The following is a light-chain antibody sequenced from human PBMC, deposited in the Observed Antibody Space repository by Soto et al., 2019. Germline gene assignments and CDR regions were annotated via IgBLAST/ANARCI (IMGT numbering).Light chain of an antibody. CDR2: KAS. V-gene: IGKV1-5*03. J-gene: IGKJ1*01. CDR1: QYISSW. Sequence: DIQMTQSPSTLSASVGDRVTITCRASQYISSWLAWYQQKPGKAPKLLIYKASSLESGVPSRFSGSGSGTEFTLTSSRLQPDDFATYYCQQYNSQRTFGQGTKVEIK. CDR3: QQYNSQRT.